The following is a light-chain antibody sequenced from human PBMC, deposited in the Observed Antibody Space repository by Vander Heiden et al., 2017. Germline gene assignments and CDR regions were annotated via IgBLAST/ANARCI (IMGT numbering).Light chain of an antibody. CDR2: AAS. Sequence: DIQMTQSPSSLSASVGDRVTITCRASRSIGNYLNWYQQQPGKAPRLLIFAASSLQSGVPSKFRASGSGTDFTLTISSLQPEDSATYFCQQIHSTPPAFGGGTRVQIK. J-gene: IGKJ4*01. CDR1: RSIGNY. V-gene: IGKV1-39*01. CDR3: QQIHSTPPA.